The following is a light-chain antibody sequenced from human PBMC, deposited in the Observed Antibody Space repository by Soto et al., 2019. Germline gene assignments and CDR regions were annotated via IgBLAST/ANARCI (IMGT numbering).Light chain of an antibody. CDR2: GAS. J-gene: IGKJ2*01. V-gene: IGKV3-20*01. CDR1: QSVSSNC. Sequence: EIVLTQSPGTLSLSPGERATLSCRASQSVSSNCVAGYQQKPGQAPRLLIYGASRGAAGIPDRFSGSGAGTDFTLTTSRLEPEDVAVYFCQQYGRSPMFTFGQGTKLE. CDR3: QQYGRSPMFT.